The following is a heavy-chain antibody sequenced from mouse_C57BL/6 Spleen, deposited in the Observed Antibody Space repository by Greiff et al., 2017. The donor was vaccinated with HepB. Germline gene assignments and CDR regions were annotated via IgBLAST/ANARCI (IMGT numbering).Heavy chain of an antibody. CDR1: GFTFSSYA. V-gene: IGHV5-4*03. CDR2: ISDGGSYT. J-gene: IGHJ2*01. D-gene: IGHD1-1*01. CDR3: ARAQITTVFDY. Sequence: EVNLVESGGGLVKPGGSLKLSCAASGFTFSSYAMSWVRQTPEKRLEWVATISDGGSYTYYPDNVKGRFTISRDNAKNNLYLQMSHLKSEDTAMYYCARAQITTVFDYWGQGTTLTVSS.